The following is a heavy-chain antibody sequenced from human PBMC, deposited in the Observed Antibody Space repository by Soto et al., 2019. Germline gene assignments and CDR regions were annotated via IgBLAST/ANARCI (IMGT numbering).Heavy chain of an antibody. CDR3: ARASPRGRYFDWLIFPLGH. CDR1: GFTFSSYS. CDR2: ISSSSSYI. Sequence: PGGSLRLSSAASGFTFSSYSINWVRQATGKGLEWVSSISSSSSYIYYADSVKGRFTISRDTAKNSLYLQMNSLRAEDTALYFCARASPRGRYFDWLIFPLGHWGQGTLVTVSS. D-gene: IGHD3-9*01. V-gene: IGHV3-21*04. J-gene: IGHJ4*02.